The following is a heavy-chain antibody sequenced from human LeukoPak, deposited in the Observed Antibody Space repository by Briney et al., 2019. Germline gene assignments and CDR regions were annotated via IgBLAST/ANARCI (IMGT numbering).Heavy chain of an antibody. D-gene: IGHD5-12*01. CDR3: ARGRSGLYYFDY. J-gene: IGHJ4*02. CDR1: GDSVSSNSAA. V-gene: IGHV6-1*01. Sequence: SQTLSLTCAISGDSVSSNSAAWNWIRQSPSGGLEWLGRTYYRSKWYNDYAVSVKSRITINPDTSKSEFSLQLNSVTPEDAAVYYCARGRSGLYYFDYWGQGTLVTVSS. CDR2: TYYRSKWYN.